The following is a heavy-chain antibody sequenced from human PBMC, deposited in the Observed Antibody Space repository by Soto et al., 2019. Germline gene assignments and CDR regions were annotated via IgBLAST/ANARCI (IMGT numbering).Heavy chain of an antibody. CDR3: ARGRAYGGEYYFDY. CDR1: GFTFSSYD. V-gene: IGHV3-13*01. J-gene: IGHJ4*02. Sequence: GGSLRLSCAASGFTFSSYDMHWVRQATGKGLEWVSAIGTAGDTYYPGSVKGRFTISRENAKNSLYLQMNSLRAGDTAVYYCARGRAYGGEYYFDYWGQGTLVTVS. CDR2: IGTAGDT. D-gene: IGHD4-17*01.